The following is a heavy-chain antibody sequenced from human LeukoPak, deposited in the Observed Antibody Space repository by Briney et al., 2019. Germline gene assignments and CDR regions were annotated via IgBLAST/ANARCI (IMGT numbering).Heavy chain of an antibody. D-gene: IGHD2-21*01. CDR2: MNPNSGNT. CDR1: GYTFTSYD. Sequence: ASVKVSCKASGYTFTSYDINWVRQATGQGLEWMGWMNPNSGNTGYAQKFQGRVTMTRNTSISTAYMELSSLRSEDTAVYYCAREASHCGGDCYDYWGQGTLVTVSS. CDR3: AREASHCGGDCYDY. V-gene: IGHV1-8*01. J-gene: IGHJ4*02.